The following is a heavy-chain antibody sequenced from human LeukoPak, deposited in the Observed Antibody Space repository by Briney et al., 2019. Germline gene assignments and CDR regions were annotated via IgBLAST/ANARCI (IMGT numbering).Heavy chain of an antibody. V-gene: IGHV1-46*01. D-gene: IGHD3-22*01. J-gene: IGHJ4*02. CDR2: INPSGGST. CDR1: GYTFTSYY. CDR3: ARAPISYCYDSSGYYHFDY. Sequence: ASVKVSCKASGYTFTSYYMHWVRQAPGQGLEWMGIINPSGGSTSYAQKFQGRVTMTRDTSTSTVYMELSSLRSEDTAVYYCARAPISYCYDSSGYYHFDYWGQGTLVTVSS.